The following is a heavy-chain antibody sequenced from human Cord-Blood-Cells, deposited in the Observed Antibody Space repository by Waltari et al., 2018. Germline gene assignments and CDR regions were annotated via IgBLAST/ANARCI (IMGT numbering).Heavy chain of an antibody. V-gene: IGHV1-69*09. J-gene: IGHJ4*02. CDR1: GGTFSSYA. Sequence: QVQLVQSGAEVKKPGSSVKVSCKASGGTFSSYAISWVRQAPGQGLEWMGRIIPILGIANYAREFQGRVTITADKATSTAYMELSSLRSEDTAVYYCARDLGYSSGWYFDYWGQGTLVTVSS. CDR2: IIPILGIA. D-gene: IGHD6-19*01. CDR3: ARDLGYSSGWYFDY.